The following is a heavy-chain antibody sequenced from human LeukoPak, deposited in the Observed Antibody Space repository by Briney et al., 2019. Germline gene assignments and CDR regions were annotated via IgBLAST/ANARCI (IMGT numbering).Heavy chain of an antibody. V-gene: IGHV3-74*01. J-gene: IGHJ4*02. D-gene: IGHD1-26*01. CDR2: INNDGSST. CDR1: GFTFSSYW. Sequence: PGGSLRLSCAASGFTFSSYWMHWVRQAPGKGLVWVSRINNDGSSTIYADSVKGRFTISRDNAKNTLYLQMNSLRAEDTAVYYCARGYSGSYYDWGQGTLVTVSS. CDR3: ARGYSGSYYD.